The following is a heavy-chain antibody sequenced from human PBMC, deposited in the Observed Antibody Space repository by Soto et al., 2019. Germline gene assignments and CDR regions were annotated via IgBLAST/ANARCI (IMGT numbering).Heavy chain of an antibody. J-gene: IGHJ3*02. CDR3: ASTYYYDSSGYFHAFDI. V-gene: IGHV4-30-2*01. CDR1: GGSISSGVYS. D-gene: IGHD3-22*01. CDR2: IYHSGST. Sequence: SETLSLTCAVSGGSISSGVYSWSWIRHPPGKGLEWIGYIYHSGSTYYNPSLKSRVTISVDRSKNQFSLKLSSVTAADTAVYYCASTYYYDSSGYFHAFDIWGQGTMVTVSS.